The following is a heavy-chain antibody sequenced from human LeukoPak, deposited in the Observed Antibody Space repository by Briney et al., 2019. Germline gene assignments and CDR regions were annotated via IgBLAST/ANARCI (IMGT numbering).Heavy chain of an antibody. CDR2: ISYDGSNK. D-gene: IGHD1-7*01. CDR1: GFTFSSYA. J-gene: IGHJ4*02. CDR3: ARDLTGTTNY. V-gene: IGHV3-30-3*01. Sequence: PGRSLRLSCAASGFTFSSYAMHWVRQAPGKGLEWVVVISYDGSNKYYADSVKGRFTISRDNSKNTLYLQMNSLRAEDTAVYYCARDLTGTTNYWGQGTLVTVSS.